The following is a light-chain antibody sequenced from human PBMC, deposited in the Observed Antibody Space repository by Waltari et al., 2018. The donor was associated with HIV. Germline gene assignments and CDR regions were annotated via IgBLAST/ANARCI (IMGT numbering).Light chain of an antibody. V-gene: IGKV1-39*01. J-gene: IGKJ1*01. CDR2: ATS. CDR1: QSFSKF. CDR3: QQSYSVPWT. Sequence: IQITPSPSSLSASVGDRVTITRRASQSFSKFLNWYQQKPGKAPNLLIYATSTLQSGVPSRFIGSGSGTDFTLTISSLQPEDSAIYFCQQSYSVPWTFGQGTKVEIK.